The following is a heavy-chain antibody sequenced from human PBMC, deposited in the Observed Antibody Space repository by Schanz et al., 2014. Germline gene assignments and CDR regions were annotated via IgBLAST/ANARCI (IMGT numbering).Heavy chain of an antibody. D-gene: IGHD3-10*01. CDR2: INTGSNYI. J-gene: IGHJ4*02. CDR1: GFSFSDYY. V-gene: IGHV3-11*06. Sequence: QVQLVESGGGLVKPGGSLRLSCAASGFSFSDYYMSWIRQAPGKGLEWISFINTGSNYINYADSVKGRFTISRDNAKNSLYLQMNSLRAEDTAVYHCVSSGSYSSYAFWGQGTLVTVSS. CDR3: VSSGSYSSYAF.